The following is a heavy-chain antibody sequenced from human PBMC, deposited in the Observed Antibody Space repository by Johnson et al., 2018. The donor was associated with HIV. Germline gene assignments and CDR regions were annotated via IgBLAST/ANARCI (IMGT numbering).Heavy chain of an antibody. CDR3: ARVALDAFDI. CDR1: GFTFSSYA. CDR2: IGTAGDT. J-gene: IGHJ3*02. Sequence: VQLVESGGGLVQPGGSLRLSCAASGFTFSSYAMSWVRQAPGKGLEWVSAIGTAGDTYYPGSVKGRFTISRENAKNSLYLQMNSLRAGDTAVYYCARVALDAFDIWGQGTMVTVSS. V-gene: IGHV3-13*01.